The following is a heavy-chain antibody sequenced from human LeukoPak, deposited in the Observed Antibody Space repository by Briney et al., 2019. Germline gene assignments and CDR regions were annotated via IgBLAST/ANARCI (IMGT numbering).Heavy chain of an antibody. J-gene: IGHJ6*02. CDR2: INCDSGGT. V-gene: IGHV1-2*02. Sequence: ASVTVSCKASGYTFTGYYMHWVRQAPGQGLEWMGWINCDSGGTNYGQKFQGRVTMTRDTSISTAYMEMSRLRSDDTAVYYCARDITGSTWGYYGMDVWGQGTTVTVSS. D-gene: IGHD1-7*01. CDR1: GYTFTGYY. CDR3: ARDITGSTWGYYGMDV.